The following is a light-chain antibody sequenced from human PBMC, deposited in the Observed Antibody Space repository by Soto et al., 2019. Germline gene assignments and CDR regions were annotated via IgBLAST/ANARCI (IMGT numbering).Light chain of an antibody. CDR1: NIGNKA. CDR2: YVD. CDR3: ARCDDSVDGWV. Sequence: QSVLTQPPSVSEAPGQRVTISCSGSNIGNKAVNWYQQLPGKAPKLLLYYVDMLSSGVSDRFSGSKSGTSASLAISGLQNKDDGDYYCARCDDSVDGWVFGGGTKLTVL. J-gene: IGLJ3*02. V-gene: IGLV1-36*01.